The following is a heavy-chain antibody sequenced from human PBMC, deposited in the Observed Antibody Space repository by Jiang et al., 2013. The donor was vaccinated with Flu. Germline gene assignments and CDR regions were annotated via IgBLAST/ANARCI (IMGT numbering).Heavy chain of an antibody. CDR2: ITPYNGNT. D-gene: IGHD7-27*01. Sequence: VQSGAEVKKTGSSVKVSCKASGYTFTYRYLHWVRQAPGQALEWMGWITPYNGNTNYAQKFQNRVTITRDTSLSAIYMELSSLRSEDTAVYYCARSPLSGDQYYFDYWGQGTLVTVSS. CDR1: GYTFTYRY. J-gene: IGHJ4*02. V-gene: IGHV1-45*02. CDR3: ARSPLSGDQYYFDY.